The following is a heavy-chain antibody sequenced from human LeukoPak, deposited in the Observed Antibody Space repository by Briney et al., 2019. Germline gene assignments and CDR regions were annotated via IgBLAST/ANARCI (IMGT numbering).Heavy chain of an antibody. CDR3: ARHRAYSSSSPFDY. D-gene: IGHD6-6*01. V-gene: IGHV4-59*08. J-gene: IGHJ4*02. CDR2: IYYTGST. Sequence: SETLSLTCSVSVGSINRLYWSWIPQPPGKGLEWIGYIYYTGSTNYNPSLKSRVTMFVHMSKNQFSLRLSSVTAAHTAVYYCARHRAYSSSSPFDYWGQGTLVTVSS. CDR1: VGSINRLY.